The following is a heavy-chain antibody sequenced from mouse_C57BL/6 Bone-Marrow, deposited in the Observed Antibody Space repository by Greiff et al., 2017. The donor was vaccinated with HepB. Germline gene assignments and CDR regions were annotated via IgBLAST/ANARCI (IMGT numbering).Heavy chain of an antibody. CDR2: ISYDGSN. D-gene: IGHD1-1*01. CDR1: GYSITSGYY. J-gene: IGHJ4*01. CDR3: ARDPPYYYGSSYDAMDD. V-gene: IGHV3-6*01. Sequence: EVQLQESGPGLVKPSQSLSLTCSVTGYSITSGYYWNWIRQFPGNKLEWMGYISYDGSNNYNPSLKNRISITRDTSKNQFFLKLNSVTTEDTATYYCARDPPYYYGSSYDAMDDWGQGTSVTVSS.